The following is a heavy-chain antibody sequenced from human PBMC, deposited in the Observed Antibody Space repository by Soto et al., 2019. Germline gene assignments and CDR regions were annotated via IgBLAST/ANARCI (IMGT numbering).Heavy chain of an antibody. V-gene: IGHV3-53*01. D-gene: IGHD6-19*01. J-gene: IGHJ4*02. CDR3: VQTTGWPGFHF. CDR1: GFAVSSKY. Sequence: EVQLVESGGGLIQPGGSLRLSCAASGFAVSSKYMTWVRQAPGKGLEWVSVIYGGGTTYYADTVKGRFTISRDTSKNTLHLQMNSLRAEDTGVYYCVQTTGWPGFHFWGQGTRVTVSS. CDR2: IYGGGTT.